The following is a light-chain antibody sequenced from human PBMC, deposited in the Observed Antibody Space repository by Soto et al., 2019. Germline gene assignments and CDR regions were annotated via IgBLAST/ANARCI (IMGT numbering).Light chain of an antibody. Sequence: DIQMTQSPSYVSASEGDRVTINCRASQDIITWLSWFQQKPGKAPRILIYSASTLQRGVPSRFSGSGSGTEFTLTIYRLQPEDVATYGCQQSDSFPFTFGPGTKVDV. CDR2: SAS. V-gene: IGKV1-12*01. J-gene: IGKJ3*01. CDR1: QDIITW. CDR3: QQSDSFPFT.